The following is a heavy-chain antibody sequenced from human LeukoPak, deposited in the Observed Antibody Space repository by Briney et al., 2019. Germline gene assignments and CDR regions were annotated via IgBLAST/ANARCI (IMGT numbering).Heavy chain of an antibody. CDR3: AKETPRYCSGGSCYSEVGFDY. J-gene: IGHJ4*02. CDR2: IKQDGSEK. V-gene: IGHV3-7*03. D-gene: IGHD2-15*01. CDR1: GFTFSTYW. Sequence: GGSLRLSCAASGFTFSTYWMSWVRQAPGKGLEWVANIKQDGSEKYYVDSVKGRFTISRDNAKNSLYLQMNSLRAEDTALYYCAKETPRYCSGGSCYSEVGFDYWGQGTLVTVSS.